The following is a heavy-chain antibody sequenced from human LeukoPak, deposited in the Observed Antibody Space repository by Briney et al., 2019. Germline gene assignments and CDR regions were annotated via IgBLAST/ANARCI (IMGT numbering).Heavy chain of an antibody. CDR3: ARDAVRGNWFDP. CDR1: GFTFSSYS. V-gene: IGHV3-21*01. CDR2: ISSSSSYI. D-gene: IGHD3-10*02. Sequence: PGGSLRLSCAASGFTFSSYSMNWVRQAPGKGLAWVSSISSSSSYIYYADSVKGRFTISRDNAKNSLYLQMNSLRAEDTAVYYCARDAVRGNWFDPWGQGTLVTVSS. J-gene: IGHJ5*02.